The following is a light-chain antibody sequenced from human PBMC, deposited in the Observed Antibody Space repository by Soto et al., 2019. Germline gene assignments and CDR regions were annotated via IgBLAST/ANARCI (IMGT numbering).Light chain of an antibody. J-gene: IGKJ2*01. CDR2: GAS. Sequence: ETVSTQSPGTLSLSPGERATLSCRPSQSVRNKYLVWYQQKPGQAPRLLSHGASTRATGIPDRFSCSGSGTDFTLPISRLEPEDSAVYYCQQCGSSPYTFGQGTKLEIK. CDR3: QQCGSSPYT. V-gene: IGKV3-20*01. CDR1: QSVRNKY.